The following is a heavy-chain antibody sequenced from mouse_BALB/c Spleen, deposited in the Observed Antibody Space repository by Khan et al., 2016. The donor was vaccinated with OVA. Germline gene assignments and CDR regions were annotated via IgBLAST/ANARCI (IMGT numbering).Heavy chain of an antibody. CDR3: AIIFYGYDWFAY. D-gene: IGHD2-2*01. Sequence: QVQLKESGPGLVAPSQSLSIAYTVSGSASTNYGVSWARQTPGKGLEWLGVIWSDGNTNYHSSLKSRLTITRDNSNSQVLLKLNSLQTDDTATYYCAIIFYGYDWFAYWGQGTLVTVSA. J-gene: IGHJ3*01. CDR2: IWSDGNT. CDR1: GSASTNYG. V-gene: IGHV2-3*01.